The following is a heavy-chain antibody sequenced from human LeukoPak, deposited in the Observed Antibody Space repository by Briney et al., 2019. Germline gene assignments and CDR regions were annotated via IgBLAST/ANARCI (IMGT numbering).Heavy chain of an antibody. CDR3: ALRPYCSSTSCYPTENDY. V-gene: IGHV4-34*01. Sequence: ASETLSLTCAVYGGSFSGYYWSWIRQPPGKGLEWIGEINHSGSTNYNPSLKSRVTISVDTSKNQFSLKLSSVTAADTAVYYCALRPYCSSTSCYPTENDYWGQGTLVTVSS. D-gene: IGHD2-2*01. CDR1: GGSFSGYY. CDR2: INHSGST. J-gene: IGHJ4*02.